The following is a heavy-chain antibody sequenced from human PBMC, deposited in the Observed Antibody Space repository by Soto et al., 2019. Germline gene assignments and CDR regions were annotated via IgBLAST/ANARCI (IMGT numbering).Heavy chain of an antibody. CDR3: ARATSHYASGRYEGGYYYFDY. J-gene: IGHJ4*02. CDR2: IYYSGST. D-gene: IGHD3-10*01. Sequence: PSETLSLTCTVSGGSISSSSYYWGWIRQPPGKGLEWIGSIYYSGSTYYNPSLKSRVTISVDTSKNQFFLELSSVTAADTSVYYCARATSHYASGRYEGGYYYFDYWGQGTLITVSS. V-gene: IGHV4-39*01. CDR1: GGSISSSSYY.